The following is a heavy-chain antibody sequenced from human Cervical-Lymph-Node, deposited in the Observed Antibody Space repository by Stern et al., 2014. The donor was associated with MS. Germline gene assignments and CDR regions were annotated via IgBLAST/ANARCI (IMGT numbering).Heavy chain of an antibody. J-gene: IGHJ4*02. Sequence: QMQLVESGSELEKPGASVKVSCKASGYIFTHYAVNWVRQAPGQGLEWMGWINTNTGNPTYAQDFTGRFVFSLDTSVSTAYLQISSLKAEDTAVYYCARFRRQSGYDYTYWGQGTLVTVSS. CDR3: ARFRRQSGYDYTY. CDR1: GYIFTHYA. CDR2: INTNTGNP. D-gene: IGHD5-12*01. V-gene: IGHV7-4-1*02.